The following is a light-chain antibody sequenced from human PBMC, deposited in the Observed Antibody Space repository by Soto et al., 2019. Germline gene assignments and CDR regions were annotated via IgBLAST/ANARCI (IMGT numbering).Light chain of an antibody. Sequence: VMTQSPATLSVSPGERATFSCRASQSVSSNLAWYQQKPGQAPRLLIYGASTRATGIPARFSGSGSGTEFTLTISSLQSEDFAVYYCQQYKNWPPITFGQGTRLEIK. CDR1: QSVSSN. CDR2: GAS. V-gene: IGKV3-15*01. J-gene: IGKJ5*01. CDR3: QQYKNWPPIT.